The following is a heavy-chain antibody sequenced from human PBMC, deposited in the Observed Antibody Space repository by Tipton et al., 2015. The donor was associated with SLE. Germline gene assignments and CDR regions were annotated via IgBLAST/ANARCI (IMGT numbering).Heavy chain of an antibody. CDR3: ATRQGSGWYQSFDY. J-gene: IGHJ4*02. CDR2: IKEDGSGK. D-gene: IGHD6-19*01. Sequence: SLRLSCAASGFTFSNYWMTWVRQAPGKGLEWVANIKEDGSGKSYVDSVKGRFTISRDNAKNSLYLQMNNLRAEDTAVYYCATRQGSGWYQSFDYWGQGALVTVSS. CDR1: GFTFSNYW. V-gene: IGHV3-7*01.